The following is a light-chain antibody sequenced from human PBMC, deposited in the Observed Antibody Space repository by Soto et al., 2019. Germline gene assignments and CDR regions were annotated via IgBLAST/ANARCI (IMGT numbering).Light chain of an antibody. CDR2: GAS. CDR1: QSVSSSY. Sequence: QSVSSSYLAWHQQNPGQAPRLLIYGASSRATRIPDSFSGSGSGTDFTLTILRLEPEALSVCYWQQYGRSSRTFGQGTKLDI. J-gene: IGKJ1*01. CDR3: QQYGRSSRT. V-gene: IGKV3-20*01.